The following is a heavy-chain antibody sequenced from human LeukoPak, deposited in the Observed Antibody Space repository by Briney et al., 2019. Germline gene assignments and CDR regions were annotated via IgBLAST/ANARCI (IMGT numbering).Heavy chain of an antibody. CDR2: ISASGSTI. J-gene: IGHJ4*02. CDR1: GFTVSDNY. V-gene: IGHV3-23*01. D-gene: IGHD4-17*01. CDR3: AKGHGDWGGNYLDH. Sequence: GGSLRLSCAASGFTVSDNYMTWVRQAPGKGLEWVSDISASGSTIHYADSVKGRFTVSRDNSKNTVFLEMISLRVEDTALYHCAKGHGDWGGNYLDHWGQGAQVTVSS.